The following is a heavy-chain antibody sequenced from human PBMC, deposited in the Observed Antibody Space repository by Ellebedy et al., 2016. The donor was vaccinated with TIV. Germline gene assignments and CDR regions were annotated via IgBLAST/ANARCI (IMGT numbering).Heavy chain of an antibody. Sequence: ASVKVSXXASGYTFTSYYMHWVRQAPGQGLEWMGIINPSSGSTSYAQKFQGRVTMTRDTSTSTVYMELSSLRSEDTAVYYCAMSMIVELDYWGQGTLVTVSS. CDR1: GYTFTSYY. D-gene: IGHD3-22*01. J-gene: IGHJ4*02. V-gene: IGHV1-46*01. CDR2: INPSSGST. CDR3: AMSMIVELDY.